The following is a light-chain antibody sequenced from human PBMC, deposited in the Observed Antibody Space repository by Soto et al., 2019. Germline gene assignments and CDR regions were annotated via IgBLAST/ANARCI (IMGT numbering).Light chain of an antibody. J-gene: IGKJ1*01. CDR2: GAS. V-gene: IGKV3-20*01. Sequence: EIVLTQSPGTLSLSPGERATLSCRASQSVFNNQLAWYQQKPGQAHRLLIYGASSSAAGIPDRLSGGGSGTECSLTIIRQEPEDLAVYYCQQYGSSPWTFGQGTKVEVK. CDR3: QQYGSSPWT. CDR1: QSVFNNQ.